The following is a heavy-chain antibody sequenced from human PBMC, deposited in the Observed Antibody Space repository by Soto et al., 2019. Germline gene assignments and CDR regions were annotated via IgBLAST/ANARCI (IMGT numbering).Heavy chain of an antibody. Sequence: EVQLLESGGGLVQPGGSLRLSCAASGFTFSSYAMRWVRQAPGKGLEWVSAISGSGGSTYYADSVKGRFTISRDNSKNTLYLQMNSLRAEDTAVYYGASRGSGSCYDYWGQGTRVTVSS. CDR2: ISGSGGST. D-gene: IGHD1-26*01. V-gene: IGHV3-23*01. CDR1: GFTFSSYA. J-gene: IGHJ4*02. CDR3: ASRGSGSCYDY.